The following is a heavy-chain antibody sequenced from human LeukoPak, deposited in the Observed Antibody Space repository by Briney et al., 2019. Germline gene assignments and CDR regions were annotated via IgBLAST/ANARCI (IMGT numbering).Heavy chain of an antibody. D-gene: IGHD2/OR15-2a*01. CDR3: AKDGRRGNTYYYYYGMDV. Sequence: GGSLRLSCAASGFTFSSYAMHWVRQAPGKGLEWVAVISYDGSNKYYADSVKGRFTISRDNSKNTLYLQMNSLRAEDTAVYYCAKDGRRGNTYYYYYGMDVWGQGTTVTVSS. J-gene: IGHJ6*02. CDR2: ISYDGSNK. CDR1: GFTFSSYA. V-gene: IGHV3-30-3*01.